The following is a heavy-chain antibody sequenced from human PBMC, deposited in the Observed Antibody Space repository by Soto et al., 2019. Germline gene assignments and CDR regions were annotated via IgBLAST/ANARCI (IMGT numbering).Heavy chain of an antibody. CDR3: AADGIAARGGYYYYYGMDV. J-gene: IGHJ6*02. CDR1: GFTFTSSA. V-gene: IGHV1-58*01. Sequence: GASVKVSCKASGFTFTSSAVQWVRQARGQRLEWIGWIVVGSGNTNYAQKFQERVTITRDMSTSTAYMELSSLRSEDTAVCYCAADGIAARGGYYYYYGMDVWGQGTTVTVSS. D-gene: IGHD6-6*01. CDR2: IVVGSGNT.